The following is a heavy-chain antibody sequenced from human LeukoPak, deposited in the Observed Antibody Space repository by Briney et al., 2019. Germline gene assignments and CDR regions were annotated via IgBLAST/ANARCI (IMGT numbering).Heavy chain of an antibody. CDR2: ISGNNDNP. V-gene: IGHV1-18*01. Sequence: ASVKVSCKPSGYTFSNFGISWVRQAPGQGLEWMGWISGNNDNPNYGQKFQGRFTVTTDSSTSTAYMELRNLGSDDTAVYYCARDGTSTDDYWGQGTLVTVSS. D-gene: IGHD2-2*01. J-gene: IGHJ4*02. CDR1: GYTFSNFG. CDR3: ARDGTSTDDY.